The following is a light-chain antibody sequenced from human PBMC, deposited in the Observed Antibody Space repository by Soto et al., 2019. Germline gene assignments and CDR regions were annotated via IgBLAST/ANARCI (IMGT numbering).Light chain of an antibody. J-gene: IGLJ2*01. Sequence: QSVLTQSPSASGTPGQSVTISCSGSSSNIGGNYVYWYQQLPGTAPKLLIYRNEKRASGVPDRFSGSKSGTSASLAISGLRSEDEADYYCASWDDSLSGYVVFGGGTKLTVL. V-gene: IGLV1-47*01. CDR2: RNE. CDR3: ASWDDSLSGYVV. CDR1: SSNIGGNY.